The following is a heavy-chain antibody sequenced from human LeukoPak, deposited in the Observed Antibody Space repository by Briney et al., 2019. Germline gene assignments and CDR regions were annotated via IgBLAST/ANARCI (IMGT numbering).Heavy chain of an antibody. D-gene: IGHD3-22*01. V-gene: IGHV1-24*01. CDR1: GYILTELS. CDR3: ATSDSSFDVLYFDY. CDR2: FDPEDGET. Sequence: ASVKVSCKVSGYILTELSMHWVRQAPGKGLEWMGGFDPEDGETIYAQKFQGRVTMTEDTSTDTAHMELCSLRSEDTAVYYCATSDSSFDVLYFDYWGQGTLVTVSS. J-gene: IGHJ4*02.